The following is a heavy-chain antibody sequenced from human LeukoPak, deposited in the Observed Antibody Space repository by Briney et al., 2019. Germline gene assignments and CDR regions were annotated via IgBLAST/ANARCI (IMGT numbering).Heavy chain of an antibody. CDR3: ARPAASYMYYYYGMDV. V-gene: IGHV4-34*01. D-gene: IGHD2-2*01. Sequence: SETLSLTCAVYGGSFSGYYWSWIRQPPGKGLEWIGEINHSGGTNYNPSLKSRVTISVDTSKNQFSLKLSSVTAADTAVYYCARPAASYMYYYYGMDVWGQGTTVTVSS. CDR1: GGSFSGYY. CDR2: INHSGGT. J-gene: IGHJ6*02.